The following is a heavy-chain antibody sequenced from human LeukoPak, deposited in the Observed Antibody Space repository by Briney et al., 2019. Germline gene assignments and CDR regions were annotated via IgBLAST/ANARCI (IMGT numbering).Heavy chain of an antibody. CDR1: GGSISSSSYY. V-gene: IGHV4-39*07. Sequence: SETLSLTCTVSGGSISSSSYYWGWIRQPPGKGLEWIGSIYYSGSTYYNPSLKSRVTISADTPKNQFSLKLNSVTAADTAIYYCATGGGPDYWGQGTLVTVSP. CDR2: IYYSGST. D-gene: IGHD3-16*01. J-gene: IGHJ4*02. CDR3: ATGGGPDY.